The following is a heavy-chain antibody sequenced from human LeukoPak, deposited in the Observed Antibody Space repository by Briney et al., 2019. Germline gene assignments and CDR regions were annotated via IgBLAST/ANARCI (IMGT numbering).Heavy chain of an antibody. J-gene: IGHJ4*02. D-gene: IGHD1-26*01. V-gene: IGHV4-59*12. CDR1: GGSISTYY. CDR3: ARGGSGSYDIDY. CDR2: IYYSGST. Sequence: PSETLSLTCSVSGGSISTYYWNWIRQPPGKGLEYIGYIYYSGSTNYNPFLKSRVTISVDTSKNQFSLKLSSVTAADTAVYYCARGGSGSYDIDYWGQGTLVTVSS.